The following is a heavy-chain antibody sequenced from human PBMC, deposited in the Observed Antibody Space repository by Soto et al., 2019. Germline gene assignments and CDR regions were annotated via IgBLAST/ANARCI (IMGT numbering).Heavy chain of an antibody. J-gene: IGHJ6*03. CDR1: GFTFSSYA. Sequence: GGSLRLSCAASGFTFSSYAMSWVRQAPGKGLEWVSAISGSGGSTYYADSVKGRFTISRDNSKNTLYLQMNSLRAEDTAVYYCAAALGYYGSGSYYNVSHYYYYYMDVWGKGTTVTVSS. CDR3: AAALGYYGSGSYYNVSHYYYYYMDV. D-gene: IGHD3-10*01. CDR2: ISGSGGST. V-gene: IGHV3-23*01.